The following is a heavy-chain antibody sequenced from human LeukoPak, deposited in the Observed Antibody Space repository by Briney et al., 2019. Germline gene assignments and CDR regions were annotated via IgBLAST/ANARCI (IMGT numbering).Heavy chain of an antibody. Sequence: GGSLRLSGAASGFTFSSYWMSWVRQAPGKGLEWVANIKQDGSEKYYVDSVKGRFTISRDNAKNSLYLQMNSLRAEDTAVYYCASSRHQKYDFWSGYYTGFDYWGQGTLVTVSS. CDR1: GFTFSSYW. D-gene: IGHD3-3*01. J-gene: IGHJ4*02. CDR2: IKQDGSEK. CDR3: ASSRHQKYDFWSGYYTGFDY. V-gene: IGHV3-7*01.